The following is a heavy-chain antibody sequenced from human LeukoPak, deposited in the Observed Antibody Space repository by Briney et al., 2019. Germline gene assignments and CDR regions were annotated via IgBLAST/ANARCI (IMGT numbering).Heavy chain of an antibody. CDR2: IYTSGST. CDR3: ARHCFGYNFDY. CDR1: GGSISSGSYY. D-gene: IGHD5-18*01. V-gene: IGHV4-61*02. J-gene: IGHJ4*02. Sequence: PSQTVSLTCTVSGGSISSGSYYWSWIRQPAGKVLEWIGRIYTSGSTNYNPSLKSQVTISVDTSKNQFYLKLSSVTAADTAVYYWARHCFGYNFDYWGQGSLVTVSS.